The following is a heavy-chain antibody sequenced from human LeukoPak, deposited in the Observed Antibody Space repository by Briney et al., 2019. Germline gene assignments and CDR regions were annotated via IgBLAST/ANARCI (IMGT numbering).Heavy chain of an antibody. CDR2: IYPDDSDT. J-gene: IGHJ4*02. V-gene: IGHV5-51*01. CDR1: GYTFPYYW. CDR3: ARLRSSSWYTVDY. Sequence: GESLKISCKGSGYTFPYYWIAWVRQMPGKGLEWMGIIYPDDSDTRYSPSFQGLVTISADKSITTAYLQWSSLKASDTAMYDCARLRSSSWYTVDYWGQGTLVTVSS. D-gene: IGHD6-13*01.